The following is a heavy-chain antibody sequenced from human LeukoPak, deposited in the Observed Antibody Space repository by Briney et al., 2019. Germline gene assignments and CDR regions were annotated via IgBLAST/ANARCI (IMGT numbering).Heavy chain of an antibody. Sequence: GGSLRLSYAASGFSFSTHAMGWVRQAPGKGLEWVSSIKGGGNDPFYADSVKGRFTISRDNSKNTLFLQLNSLRAEDSAVYYCAKGGHDFNPFYWWGQGTLVTVSS. V-gene: IGHV3-23*01. J-gene: IGHJ4*02. CDR3: AKGGHDFNPFYW. CDR2: IKGGGNDP. CDR1: GFSFSTHA. D-gene: IGHD2-21*02.